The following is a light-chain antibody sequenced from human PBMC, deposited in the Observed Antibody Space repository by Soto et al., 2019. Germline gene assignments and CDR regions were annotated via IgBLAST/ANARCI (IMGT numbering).Light chain of an antibody. CDR2: EVS. Sequence: QSALTQPASVSGSPGQSITISCTGTSSDVGGYNYVSWYQQHPGKAPKLMIYEVSNRPTGVSNRFSGSKSGNTASLTTSGLQVEDEADYYCTSYTSSSTWVFGGGTKLTV. V-gene: IGLV2-14*01. CDR3: TSYTSSSTWV. J-gene: IGLJ3*02. CDR1: SSDVGGYNY.